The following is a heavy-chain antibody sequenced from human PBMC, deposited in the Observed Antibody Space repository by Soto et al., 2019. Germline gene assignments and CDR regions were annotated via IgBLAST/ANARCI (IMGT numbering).Heavy chain of an antibody. D-gene: IGHD5-18*01. CDR1: GFTFSSYG. V-gene: IGHV3-30*18. J-gene: IGHJ4*02. Sequence: PGGSLRLSCAASGFTFSSYGMHWVRQAPGKGLEWVAVISYDGSNKYYADSVKGRFTISRDNSKNTLYLQMNSLRAEDTAVYYCAKDGLPPLRLGYSYFYYFDYWGQGTLVPVS. CDR2: ISYDGSNK. CDR3: AKDGLPPLRLGYSYFYYFDY.